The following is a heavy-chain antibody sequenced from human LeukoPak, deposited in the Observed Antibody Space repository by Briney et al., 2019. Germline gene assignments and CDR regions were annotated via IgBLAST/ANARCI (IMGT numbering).Heavy chain of an antibody. CDR2: INHSGST. D-gene: IGHD3-22*01. Sequence: SETLSLTCAVYGGSFSGYYWSWIRQPPGKGLEWIGEINHSGSTNYNPSLKSRVTISVDTSKNQFSLKLSSVTAADTAVYYCASSSTYYYDSSGSPIDYWGQGTLVTVSS. J-gene: IGHJ4*02. CDR1: GGSFSGYY. V-gene: IGHV4-34*01. CDR3: ASSSTYYYDSSGSPIDY.